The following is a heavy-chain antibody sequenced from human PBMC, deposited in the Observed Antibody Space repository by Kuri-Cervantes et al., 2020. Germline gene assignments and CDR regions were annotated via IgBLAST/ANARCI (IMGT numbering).Heavy chain of an antibody. J-gene: IGHJ6*02. D-gene: IGHD3-22*01. CDR1: GGSISNYY. CDR2: VYSNGNT. Sequence: SETLSLTCTVSGGSISNYYWSWIRQSPEKSLEWIGYVYSNGNTNYSPSLKSRITISVDTSKNQFSLQLRSVTAADTAVYYCTRGRNSHSSARSSRGPDYYYYRMDVWGQGTTVTVSS. CDR3: TRGRNSHSSARSSRGPDYYYYRMDV. V-gene: IGHV4-59*13.